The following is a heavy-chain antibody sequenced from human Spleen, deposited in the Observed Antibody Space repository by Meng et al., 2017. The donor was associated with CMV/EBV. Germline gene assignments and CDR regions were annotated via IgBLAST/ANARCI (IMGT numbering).Heavy chain of an antibody. J-gene: IGHJ4*02. D-gene: IGHD2-8*01. CDR1: FSNYG. Sequence: FSNYGMHWVHQAPDRGLEWVAVMWSDGSNQNYADSVRGRFAISRDNSKNTVYLHMNSLRAEDTGVYYCAKDSNGHQSARPVLQYYFDSWGQGTLVTVSS. CDR2: MWSDGSNQ. V-gene: IGHV3-33*06. CDR3: AKDSNGHQSARPVLQYYFDS.